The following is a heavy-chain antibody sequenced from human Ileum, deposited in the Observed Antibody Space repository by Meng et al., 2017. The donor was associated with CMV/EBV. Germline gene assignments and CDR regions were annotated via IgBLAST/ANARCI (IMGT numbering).Heavy chain of an antibody. CDR3: ARAESAGGTNNWFDP. D-gene: IGHD6-13*01. CDR1: RFTLSPYS. J-gene: IGHJ5*02. V-gene: IGHV3-21*01. CDR2: ISSSGSYI. Sequence: GESLKISCGASRFTLSPYSMNWVRQAPGKGLEWVSSISSSGSYIYYADSVKGRFTISRDNTKNSLFLQMNSLRAEDTAVYYCARAESAGGTNNWFDPCGQGTLVTVSS.